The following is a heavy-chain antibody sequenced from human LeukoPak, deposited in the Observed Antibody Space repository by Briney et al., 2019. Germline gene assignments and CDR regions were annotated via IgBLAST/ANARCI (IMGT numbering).Heavy chain of an antibody. V-gene: IGHV1-46*01. CDR3: ASESITMIVVAHGAFDI. D-gene: IGHD3-22*01. CDR1: GYTFTSYY. J-gene: IGHJ3*02. Sequence: ASVKVSCKASGYTFTSYYMHWVRQAPGQGLEWMGIINPSGGSTSYAQKFQGRVTMTRDTSISTAYMDLSSLRSEDTAVYYCASESITMIVVAHGAFDIWGQGTMVTVSS. CDR2: INPSGGST.